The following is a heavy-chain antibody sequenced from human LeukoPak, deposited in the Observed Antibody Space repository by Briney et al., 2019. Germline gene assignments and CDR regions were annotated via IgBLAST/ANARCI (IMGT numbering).Heavy chain of an antibody. CDR3: ARALGYDDFWSGSSSPSNWFDP. CDR2: IYYSGSI. D-gene: IGHD3-3*01. V-gene: IGHV4-59*01. CDR1: GGSINFYY. J-gene: IGHJ5*02. Sequence: PSETLSLTCTVSGGSINFYYWSWIRQSPGKGLEWIGNIYYSGSINYNPSLKSRVTISVDTSKNQFSLILSSVTAADTAVYYCARALGYDDFWSGSSSPSNWFDPWGQGTLVTVSS.